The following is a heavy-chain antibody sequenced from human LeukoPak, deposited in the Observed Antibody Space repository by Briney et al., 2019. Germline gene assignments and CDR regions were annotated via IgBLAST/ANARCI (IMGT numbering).Heavy chain of an antibody. CDR1: GLTFSSYA. V-gene: IGHV3-23*01. J-gene: IGHJ4*02. Sequence: GGSQRLSCAASGLTFSSYAMSWVRQAPGKGLEWVSGISGGAGGTSYADSVKGRFTISRDNSRNTVYLQMHNLRAEDTAVYFCAKRGIVIRGLLIIGFHKEAYYFDHWGQGILVTVSS. D-gene: IGHD3-10*01. CDR3: AKRGIVIRGLLIIGFHKEAYYFDH. CDR2: ISGGAGGT.